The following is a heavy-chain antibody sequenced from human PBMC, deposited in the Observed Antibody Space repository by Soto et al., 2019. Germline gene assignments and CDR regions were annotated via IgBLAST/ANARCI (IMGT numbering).Heavy chain of an antibody. Sequence: GASVKVSCKVSVYSDGEISIHWVRQSAGKGLEWMGGYEPEDDKIIYAQKFQGRVTTTEDTSTDTAYLELSNLNSDDTAIYFCAIDSVVSAPLGWLDPWGPGTLVTSPQ. CDR1: VYSDGEIS. CDR2: YEPEDDKI. CDR3: AIDSVVSAPLGWLDP. V-gene: IGHV1-24*01. J-gene: IGHJ5*02. D-gene: IGHD2-21*01.